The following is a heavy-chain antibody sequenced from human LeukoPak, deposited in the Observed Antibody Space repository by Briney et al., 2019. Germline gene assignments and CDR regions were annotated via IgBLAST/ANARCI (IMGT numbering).Heavy chain of an antibody. CDR3: ARSLGDDSWVALRGYYYMDV. D-gene: IGHD3-3*01. Sequence: PSETLSLTCSVSCGAMTGLYWIWILQPLGKGLERIGYVFDSGNTNYNPSLKSRVTISFDTTRNQFFLKLNSVTAADSAVYFCARSLGDDSWVALRGYYYMDVWGRGTTVTVSS. CDR2: VFDSGNT. J-gene: IGHJ6*03. V-gene: IGHV4-59*11. CDR1: CGAMTGLY.